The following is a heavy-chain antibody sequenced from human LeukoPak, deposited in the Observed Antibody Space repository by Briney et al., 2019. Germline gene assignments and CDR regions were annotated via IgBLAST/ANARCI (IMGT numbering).Heavy chain of an antibody. V-gene: IGHV3-23*01. J-gene: IGHJ4*02. CDR1: GFTFSSYA. CDR3: AKGYIGSYFGS. D-gene: IGHD1-26*01. CDR2: ISGSGGST. Sequence: GGSLRLSCAASGFTFSSYAMSWVRQAPGKGLEWVSAISGSGGSTYYADSVKGRFTISRDSSKNTLYLQMNSLRAEDTAVYYCAKGYIGSYFGSWGQGTLVTVSS.